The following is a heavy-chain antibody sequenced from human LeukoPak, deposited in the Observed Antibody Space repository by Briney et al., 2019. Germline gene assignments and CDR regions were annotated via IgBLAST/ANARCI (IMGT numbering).Heavy chain of an antibody. Sequence: ASVKVSCKASGYTFTSYGISWVRQAPGQGLEWMGWISAYNGNTNYAQKLQGRVTMTTDTSTSTAYMELGSLRSDDTAVYYCARGGFGELLYDYYYYYMDVWGKGTTVTVSS. D-gene: IGHD3-10*01. J-gene: IGHJ6*03. CDR1: GYTFTSYG. V-gene: IGHV1-18*01. CDR3: ARGGFGELLYDYYYYYMDV. CDR2: ISAYNGNT.